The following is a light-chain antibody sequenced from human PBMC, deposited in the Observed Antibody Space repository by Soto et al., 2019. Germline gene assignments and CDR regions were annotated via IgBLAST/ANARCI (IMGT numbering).Light chain of an antibody. Sequence: QSALTQPASVSGSPGQSITISCTGTSSDVGGYNYVSWYQQHPGKAPKLMIYDVSNRPSGVSNRFSGSKSGNTASLTISGLQAEDEADYYCSSYTSSSTIWVFGGGPRLTVL. CDR2: DVS. V-gene: IGLV2-14*01. J-gene: IGLJ3*02. CDR1: SSDVGGYNY. CDR3: SSYTSSSTIWV.